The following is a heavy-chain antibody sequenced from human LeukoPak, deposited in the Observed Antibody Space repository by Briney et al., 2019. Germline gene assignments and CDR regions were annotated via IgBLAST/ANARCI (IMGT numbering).Heavy chain of an antibody. CDR2: INPNSGGT. J-gene: IGHJ5*02. CDR3: ARVGSSVEDWFDP. CDR1: GYTFTGYY. Sequence: ASVKVSCKASGYTFTGYYMHWVRQAPGQGLEWMGWINPNSGGTNYAQKFQGRVTMTRDTSISAAYMELSRLRSDDTAVYYCARVGSSVEDWFDPWGQGTLVTVSS. D-gene: IGHD6-6*01. V-gene: IGHV1-2*02.